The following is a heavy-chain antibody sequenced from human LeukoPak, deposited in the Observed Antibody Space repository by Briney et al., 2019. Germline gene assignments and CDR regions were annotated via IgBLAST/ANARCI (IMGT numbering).Heavy chain of an antibody. V-gene: IGHV3-23*01. D-gene: IGHD6-13*01. CDR1: GFTFSSYA. J-gene: IGHJ3*02. Sequence: GGSLRLSCAASGFTFSSYAMSWVRQAPGKGLEWVSAISGSGGSTYYADSVKGRFTISRDNSKNTLYLQMNSLKTEDTAVYYCTTVAPGSSSWIDAFDIWGQGTMVTVSS. CDR3: TTVAPGSSSWIDAFDI. CDR2: ISGSGGST.